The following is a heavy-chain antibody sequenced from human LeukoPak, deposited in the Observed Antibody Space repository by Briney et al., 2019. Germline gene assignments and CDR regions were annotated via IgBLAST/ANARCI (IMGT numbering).Heavy chain of an antibody. CDR2: MNPNSGNT. D-gene: IGHD3-16*01. CDR3: ANYDRGFMDV. J-gene: IGHJ6*04. CDR1: GYTFTNYD. V-gene: IGHV1-8*03. Sequence: ASVKVSCKASGYTFTNYDINWVRQATGQGLEWMGWMNPNSGNTVYAQKFQGRVTITRNTSISTTYMELSSLKSEDTAVYYCANYDRGFMDVWGKGTTVTISS.